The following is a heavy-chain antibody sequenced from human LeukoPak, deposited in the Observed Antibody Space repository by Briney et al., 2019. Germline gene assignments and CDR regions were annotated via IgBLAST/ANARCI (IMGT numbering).Heavy chain of an antibody. CDR2: VSPDSGDT. D-gene: IGHD6-19*01. CDR3: TRGRAAGD. J-gene: IGHJ4*02. V-gene: IGHV1-8*01. Sequence: ASVKVSCKASGYTFTNNDINWVRQATGQGLEWMGWVSPDSGDTGYAPNFRGRVTMTTDTSINTAYMELTSLTSKDTAIYYCTRGRAAGDWGQGTLVTVSS. CDR1: GYTFTNND.